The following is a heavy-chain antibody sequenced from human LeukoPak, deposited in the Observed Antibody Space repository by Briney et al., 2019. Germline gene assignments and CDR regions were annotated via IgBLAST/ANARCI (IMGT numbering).Heavy chain of an antibody. CDR3: ARDEDCSGGGCYGGPYYYGMDV. D-gene: IGHD2-15*01. J-gene: IGHJ6*02. V-gene: IGHV1-69*04. CDR1: GGTFSSYA. CDR2: IIPILGIA. Sequence: AASVKVSCKASGGTFSSYAISWVRQAPGQGLEWMGRIIPILGIANYAQKFQGRVTITADKSTSTAYMELSSLRSEDTAVYYCARDEDCSGGGCYGGPYYYGMDVWGQGTTVTVSS.